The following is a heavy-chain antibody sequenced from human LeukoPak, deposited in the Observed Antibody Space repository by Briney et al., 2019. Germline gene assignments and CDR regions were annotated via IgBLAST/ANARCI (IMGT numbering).Heavy chain of an antibody. Sequence: ASVKVSCKASGYTFTSYGISWVRQAPGQGLEWMGWISAYNGNTNYAQKLQGRVTMTTDTSTSTAYMELRSPRSDDTAVYYCARAPGGLGETLVEHFDYWGQGTLVTVSS. CDR2: ISAYNGNT. CDR1: GYTFTSYG. V-gene: IGHV1-18*01. J-gene: IGHJ4*02. CDR3: ARAPGGLGETLVEHFDY. D-gene: IGHD3-10*01.